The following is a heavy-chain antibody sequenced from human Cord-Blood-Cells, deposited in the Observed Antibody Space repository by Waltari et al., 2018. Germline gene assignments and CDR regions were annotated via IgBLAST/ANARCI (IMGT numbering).Heavy chain of an antibody. CDR3: ARATGDFDY. J-gene: IGHJ4*02. Sequence: QVQLQESGTGLVKPSETLSLTCAVSGYSISSGYYWGWIRQPPGKGLEWIGSIYHSGSTYYNPSLKSRVTISVDTSKNQFSLKLSSVTAADTAVYYCARATGDFDYWGQGTLVTVSS. CDR2: IYHSGST. V-gene: IGHV4-38-2*01. D-gene: IGHD7-27*01. CDR1: GYSISSGYY.